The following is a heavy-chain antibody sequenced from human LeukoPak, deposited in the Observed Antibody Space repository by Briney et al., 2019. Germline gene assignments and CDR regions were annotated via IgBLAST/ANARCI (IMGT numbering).Heavy chain of an antibody. V-gene: IGHV4-31*03. J-gene: IGHJ5*02. CDR1: GGSISSGGYY. CDR3: ATREGYFGLFDP. Sequence: NPSETLSLTCTVSGGSISSGGYYWSWIRQHPGKGLEWIGYIYYSGSTYYNPSLKSRVTISVDTSKNQFSLKLSSVTAADTAVYYCATREGYFGLFDPWGQGTLVTVSS. CDR2: IYYSGST. D-gene: IGHD3-9*01.